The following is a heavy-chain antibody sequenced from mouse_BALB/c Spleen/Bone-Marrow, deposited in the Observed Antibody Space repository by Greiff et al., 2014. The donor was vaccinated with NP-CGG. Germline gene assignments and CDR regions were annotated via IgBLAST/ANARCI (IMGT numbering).Heavy chain of an antibody. CDR2: ISSYYGDA. CDR1: GYTFTDYA. V-gene: IGHV1-67*01. D-gene: IGHD2-14*01. Sequence: QVQLKESGAELVRPGVSVKIPCKGSGYTFTDYAVHWVKQSHTKSLEWIGLISSYYGDATYNQKFKGKATMTVDKSSSTAFLELARLTSEDSAIYYCARSGKVRNAMDYWGQGTSVTVSS. CDR3: ARSGKVRNAMDY. J-gene: IGHJ4*01.